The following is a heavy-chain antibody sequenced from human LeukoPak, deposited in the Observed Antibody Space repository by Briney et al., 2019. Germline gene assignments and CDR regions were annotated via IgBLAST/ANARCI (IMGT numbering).Heavy chain of an antibody. CDR2: ISWDGGRT. V-gene: IGHV3-43*01. CDR1: GFTFDDYT. J-gene: IGHJ4*01. D-gene: IGHD2-8*01. CDR3: ARDDQWSFDY. Sequence: GGSLRLSCAASGFTFDDYTMHWVRQAPGKGLEWVSFISWDGGRTNYADSVKGRFTISRDNAKNSLFLQMNSLRVEDSAVYYCARDDQWSFDYWGHGTLVTVSS.